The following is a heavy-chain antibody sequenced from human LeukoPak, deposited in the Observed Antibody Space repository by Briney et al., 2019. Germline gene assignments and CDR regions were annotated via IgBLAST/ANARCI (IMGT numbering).Heavy chain of an antibody. V-gene: IGHV3-23*01. CDR3: AKCGNSGCHLIDY. D-gene: IGHD5-12*01. Sequence: GGSLRLSCAASGFTFNTNAMSWVRQAPGKGLEWVSAISGRTGGTYYADSVRGRFTISRDNSKSTLYLQMDSLRAEDTAVYYCAKCGNSGCHLIDYWGQGTLVTVSS. CDR2: ISGRTGGT. J-gene: IGHJ4*02. CDR1: GFTFNTNA.